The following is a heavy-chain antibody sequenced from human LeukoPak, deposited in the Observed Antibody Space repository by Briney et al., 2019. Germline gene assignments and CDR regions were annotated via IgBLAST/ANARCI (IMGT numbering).Heavy chain of an antibody. Sequence: GGSLRLSCAASGFTFSDYYMSWIRQAPGKGLEWVSSITSGSSYIYYADSVKGRFTISRDNAKNSLYLQMNSLRAEDTAVYYCARDPRSLIAVAGDYWGQGTLVTVSS. CDR1: GFTFSDYY. D-gene: IGHD6-19*01. CDR2: ITSGSSYI. J-gene: IGHJ4*02. CDR3: ARDPRSLIAVAGDY. V-gene: IGHV3-11*06.